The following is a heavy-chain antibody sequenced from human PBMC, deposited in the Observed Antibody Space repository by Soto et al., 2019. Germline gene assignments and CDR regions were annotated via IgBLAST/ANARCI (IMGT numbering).Heavy chain of an antibody. J-gene: IGHJ6*03. CDR2: INPNSGVT. Sequence: QVQLVQSGAEVRKPGASVTVSCRSSGDSFNDYYIHWVRQAPGQGLGWMGWINPNSGVTKYAQKFQGRVSMTRDTSIRTVYMQLSRLRSDDTAVYYCARESGGATATLDYYYFYMDVWGTGTTVTVSS. CDR3: ARESGGATATLDYYYFYMDV. D-gene: IGHD5-12*01. CDR1: GDSFNDYY. V-gene: IGHV1-2*02.